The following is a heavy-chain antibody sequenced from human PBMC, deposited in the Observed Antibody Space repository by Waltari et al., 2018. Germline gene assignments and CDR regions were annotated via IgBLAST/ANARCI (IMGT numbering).Heavy chain of an antibody. J-gene: IGHJ5*01. D-gene: IGHD1-20*01. V-gene: IGHV4-39*07. CDR2: IFYSGNT. Sequence: QLQLPESGPGMVKPSETLSLTCTLYGDAIRNSSYFWAWIRQPPGKGLEWIGSIFYSGNTYYNPSLKSRVTISVDTSKNQFSLKLNSVTAADTAVFYCARDRHISGRWLDSWGQGTLVIVSS. CDR3: ARDRHISGRWLDS. CDR1: GDAIRNSSYF.